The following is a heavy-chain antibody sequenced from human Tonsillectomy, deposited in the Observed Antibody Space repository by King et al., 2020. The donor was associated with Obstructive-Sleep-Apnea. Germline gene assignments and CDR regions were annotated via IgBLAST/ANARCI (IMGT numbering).Heavy chain of an antibody. CDR2: ISPNSGGT. D-gene: IGHD3-16*01. CDR3: ARDSGPGGSRGNWFDP. Sequence: VQLVQSGAEVKKPGASVKVSCKASGYTFTDHYIHWVRQAPGQGLEWMGWISPNSGGTDYAQKFQGRVTMTRDTSISTAYMEVSRLRSDDTAVYYCARDSGPGGSRGNWFDPWGHGTLVTVSS. CDR1: GYTFTDHY. J-gene: IGHJ5*02. V-gene: IGHV1-2*02.